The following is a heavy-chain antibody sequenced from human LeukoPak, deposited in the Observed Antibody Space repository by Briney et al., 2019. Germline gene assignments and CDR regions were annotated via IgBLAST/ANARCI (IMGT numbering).Heavy chain of an antibody. V-gene: IGHV1-69*13. CDR1: GGTFSSYA. Sequence: VASVNVSCKASGGTFSSYAISWVRQAPGQGLEWMGGIIPIFGTANYAQKFQGRVTITADESTSTAYMELSSLRSEDTAVYYCARVGDSSLFDPWGQGTLVTVSS. D-gene: IGHD3-22*01. CDR3: ARVGDSSLFDP. CDR2: IIPIFGTA. J-gene: IGHJ5*02.